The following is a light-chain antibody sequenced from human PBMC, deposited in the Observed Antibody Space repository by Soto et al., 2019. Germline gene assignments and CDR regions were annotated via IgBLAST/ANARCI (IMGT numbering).Light chain of an antibody. CDR1: SSNIGTGYD. V-gene: IGLV1-40*01. CDR2: GNN. CDR3: QSYDGSLSGHYV. Sequence: QAVLTQPPSVSGALGQRVTISCTGTSSNIGTGYDVHWYQQPPGTAPKLLIYGNNNRPSGVPDRFSGSKSGTSASLAITGLQAEDEADYYCQSYDGSLSGHYVFGTGTKLTVL. J-gene: IGLJ1*01.